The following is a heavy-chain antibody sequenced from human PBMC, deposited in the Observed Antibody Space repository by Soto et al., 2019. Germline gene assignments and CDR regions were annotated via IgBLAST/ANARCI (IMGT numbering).Heavy chain of an antibody. V-gene: IGHV1-24*01. J-gene: IGHJ4*02. CDR1: GYTLTELS. CDR3: ATALHCSGGSCYLNFDY. Sequence: ASVQVSCKVSGYTLTELSMHWVRQAPGKGLEWMGGFDPEDGETIYAQKFQGRVTMTEDTSTDTAYMELSSLRSEDTAVYYCATALHCSGGSCYLNFDYWGQGTLVTVSS. CDR2: FDPEDGET. D-gene: IGHD2-15*01.